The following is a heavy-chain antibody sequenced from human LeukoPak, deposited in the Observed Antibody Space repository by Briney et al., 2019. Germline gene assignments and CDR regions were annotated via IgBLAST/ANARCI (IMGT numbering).Heavy chain of an antibody. CDR2: IYHSGRT. CDR1: GYSISSGYY. J-gene: IGHJ3*02. D-gene: IGHD3-22*01. Sequence: SETLSLTCAVSGYSISSGYYWGWIRQPPGKGLEWIGSIYHSGRTYYNPSLKSRVTISVDTSKNQFTLKLRSVTAADTAVYYCARRYYYESGGYSDAFDIWGQGTMVTVSS. CDR3: ARRYYYESGGYSDAFDI. V-gene: IGHV4-38-2*01.